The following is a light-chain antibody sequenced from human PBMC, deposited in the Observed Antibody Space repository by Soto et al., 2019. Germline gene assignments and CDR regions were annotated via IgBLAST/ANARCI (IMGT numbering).Light chain of an antibody. CDR1: QSSSASQ. CDR3: QQYNSSPWT. J-gene: IGKJ1*01. V-gene: IGKV3-20*01. CDR2: GAF. Sequence: VVLTQSPGTLSVSPGESATLSCRASQSSSASQLAWYKHIPGQSPRLLIYGAFKRATGTTDRISGSGSEKDLTLTISRLEPDDFAVYYCQQYNSSPWTFGQGTKVEIK.